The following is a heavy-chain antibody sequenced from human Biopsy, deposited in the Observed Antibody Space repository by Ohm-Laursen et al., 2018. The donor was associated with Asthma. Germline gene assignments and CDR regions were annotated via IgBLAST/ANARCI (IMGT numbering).Heavy chain of an antibody. Sequence: SVKVSCKASGGTFSSNSINWVRQAPGQGLEWMGRIIPIFGPTNYAQKFQGRVTISADDSTSTAYMELSGLSSEDTAVYYCARGYSGSDRIVYYYSGLEVWGQGTTVTVSS. V-gene: IGHV1-69*13. CDR2: IIPIFGPT. D-gene: IGHD5-12*01. CDR3: ARGYSGSDRIVYYYSGLEV. CDR1: GGTFSSNS. J-gene: IGHJ6*02.